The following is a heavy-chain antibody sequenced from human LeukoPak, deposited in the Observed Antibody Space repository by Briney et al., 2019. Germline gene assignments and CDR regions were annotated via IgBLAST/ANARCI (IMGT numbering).Heavy chain of an antibody. CDR3: VRDLGVDTSMIFFDY. V-gene: IGHV1-18*01. CDR2: ISAYNGNT. J-gene: IGHJ4*02. CDR1: GGTFSSYA. D-gene: IGHD5-18*01. Sequence: PVASVKVSCKASGGTFSSYAISWVRQAPGQGLEWMGWISAYNGNTNYVQKFQGRVTMTTDISTSTAYMELRSLRSDDTAVFYCVRDLGVDTSMIFFDYWGQGTRVTVSS.